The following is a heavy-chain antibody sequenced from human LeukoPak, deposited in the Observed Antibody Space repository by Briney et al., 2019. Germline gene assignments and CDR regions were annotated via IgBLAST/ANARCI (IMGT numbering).Heavy chain of an antibody. D-gene: IGHD2-2*01. V-gene: IGHV4-39*07. CDR1: GGSISSSSYY. J-gene: IGHJ5*02. CDR3: ARDGVVPAANSWFDP. CDR2: IYYSGST. Sequence: SETLSLTCTVSGGSISSSSYYWGWIRQPPGKGLEWIVSIYYSGSTYYNPSLKSRVTMSVDTSKNQFSLKLSSVTAADTAVYYCARDGVVPAANSWFDPWGQGTLVTVSS.